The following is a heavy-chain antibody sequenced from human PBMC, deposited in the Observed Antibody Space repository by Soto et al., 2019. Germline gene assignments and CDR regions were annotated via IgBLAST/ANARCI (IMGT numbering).Heavy chain of an antibody. J-gene: IGHJ4*02. Sequence: VGSLRLSCAAARYTFNSHGLSWFRQSPVKVLEWVSTIDSSGVNTHYADSVKGRFTISRDNSRNTLHLQMHDLRADDTALYYCVSWVSAHFDYWGQGTVVTVSS. CDR2: IDSSGVNT. D-gene: IGHD3-16*01. CDR1: RYTFNSHG. V-gene: IGHV3-23*01. CDR3: VSWVSAHFDY.